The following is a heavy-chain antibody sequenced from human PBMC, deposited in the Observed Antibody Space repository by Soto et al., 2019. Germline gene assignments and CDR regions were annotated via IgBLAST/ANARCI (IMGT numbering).Heavy chain of an antibody. V-gene: IGHV1-18*01. J-gene: IGHJ4*02. CDR2: ISAYNGNT. CDR1: GDTFASFG. D-gene: IGHD3-10*01. CDR3: ARDQESITDRILQY. Sequence: VKVSCKASGDTFASFGFSWVRQAPGQGLEWLGWISAYNGNTHYAQKVRDRVTLTTDTSTNTAYMELRSLTSDDTAVYYCARDQESITDRILQYWGQGTRVTVSS.